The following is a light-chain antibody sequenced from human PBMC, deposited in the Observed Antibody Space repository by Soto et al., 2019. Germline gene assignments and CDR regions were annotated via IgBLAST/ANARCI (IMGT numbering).Light chain of an antibody. Sequence: SYELTQPPSVSVAPGKTARITCGGNNIGSKSVHWYQQKTGQAHVLVIYYDSDRPSGIPERFSGSNSGNTATLTISRVEAGDEADYYCQVWDISSDHYVFGTGTKLTGL. CDR2: YDS. CDR3: QVWDISSDHYV. V-gene: IGLV3-21*04. J-gene: IGLJ1*01. CDR1: NIGSKS.